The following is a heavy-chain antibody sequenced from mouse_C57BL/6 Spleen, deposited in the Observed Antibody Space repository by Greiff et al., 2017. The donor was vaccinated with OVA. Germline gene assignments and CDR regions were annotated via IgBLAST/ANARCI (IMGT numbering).Heavy chain of an antibody. CDR2: INPNNGGT. CDR1: GYTFTDYY. D-gene: IGHD2-3*01. CDR3: ARYYDGYSYYYAMDY. V-gene: IGHV1-26*01. J-gene: IGHJ4*01. Sequence: VQLQQSGPELVKPGASVKISCKASGYTFTDYYMNWVKQSHGKSLEWIGDINPNNGGTSYNQKFKGKATLTVDKSSSTAYMELRSLTSEDSAVYYCARYYDGYSYYYAMDYWGQGTSVTVSS.